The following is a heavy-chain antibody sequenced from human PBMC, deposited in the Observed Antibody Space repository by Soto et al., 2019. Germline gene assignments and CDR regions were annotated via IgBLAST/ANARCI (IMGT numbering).Heavy chain of an antibody. CDR2: ISFDGTYK. Sequence: QVLLVESGGGVVQPGRSLRLSCAASGFTFSDYGMHWVRQAPGKGLEWVAFISFDGTYKPYTDSVKGRFTISRDSTNDTLFLQINSLRPEDTAVYYCARSPSGSYSYNAAHPSPYWGQGTLVTVSS. CDR1: GFTFSDYG. V-gene: IGHV3-30*03. D-gene: IGHD3-10*01. J-gene: IGHJ4*02. CDR3: ARSPSGSYSYNAAHPSPY.